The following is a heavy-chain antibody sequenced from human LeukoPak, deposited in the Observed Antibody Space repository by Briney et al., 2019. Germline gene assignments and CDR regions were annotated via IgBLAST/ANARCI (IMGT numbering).Heavy chain of an antibody. CDR1: VGTFSSYA. CDR2: SIPILGIA. D-gene: IGHD2-2*01. J-gene: IGHJ4*02. V-gene: IGHV1-69*04. Sequence: ASVNVSFKASVGTFSSYAISWVRQAPGHGLEWMGRSIPILGIANYAQKFQGRVTITADKYTSTAYMELSSLRSEDTAVYYCARITSGDSDYWGQGTLVTVSS. CDR3: ARITSGDSDY.